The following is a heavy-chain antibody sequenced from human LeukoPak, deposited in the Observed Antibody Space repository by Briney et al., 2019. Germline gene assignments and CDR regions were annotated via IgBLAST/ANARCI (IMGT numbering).Heavy chain of an antibody. CDR2: IYYSGSS. CDR1: GGSISRYY. D-gene: IGHD2-15*01. V-gene: IGHV4-59*01. CDR3: ARHGLGGGRTGSGMDV. Sequence: SETLSLTCTVSGGSISRYYWSWIRQPPGKGLEWIGDIYYSGSSNYNPSLKSRVTISVDTSKNQFSLKLSSLITADTAVYYCARHGLGGGRTGSGMDVWGQGTTVTVSS. J-gene: IGHJ6*02.